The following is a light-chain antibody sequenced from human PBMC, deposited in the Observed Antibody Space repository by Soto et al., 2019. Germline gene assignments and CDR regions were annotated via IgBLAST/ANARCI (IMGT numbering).Light chain of an antibody. CDR1: QSVSSSY. V-gene: IGKV3-20*01. CDR3: QQYGSSPYT. CDR2: GAS. Sequence: EIVLTQSPGTLSLSPEERATLSCRASQSVSSSYLAWYQQKPGQAPRLLIYGASSRATGIPDRFSGSGSGTEFTLTISRLEPEDFAVYYCQQYGSSPYTFGQGTKLEIK. J-gene: IGKJ2*01.